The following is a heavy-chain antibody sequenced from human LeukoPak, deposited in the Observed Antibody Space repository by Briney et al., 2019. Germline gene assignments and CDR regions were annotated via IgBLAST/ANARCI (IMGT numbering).Heavy chain of an antibody. D-gene: IGHD3-16*02. Sequence: PGGSLRLSCAASGFMFSSYAMSWVRQAPGEGLEWVSSISGSGDSTHYADSVKGQFTISRGNSKNTLYLQMKSLRAEDTAVYYCASFPLRYVCGTYRYTDYWGQGTLVTVSS. CDR2: ISGSGDST. V-gene: IGHV3-23*01. CDR1: GFMFSSYA. J-gene: IGHJ4*02. CDR3: ASFPLRYVCGTYRYTDY.